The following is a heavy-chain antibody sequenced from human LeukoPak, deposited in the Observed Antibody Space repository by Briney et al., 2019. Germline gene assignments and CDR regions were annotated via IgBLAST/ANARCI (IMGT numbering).Heavy chain of an antibody. CDR1: GGSLSGYY. CDR2: INHSGST. Sequence: SETLSLTCAVYGGSLSGYYWSWIRQPPGKGLEWIGEINHSGSTNYNPSLKSRVTISVDTSKNQFSLKLSSVTAADTAVYYCARGNPYDSSGYYRDAFDIWGQGTMVTVSS. D-gene: IGHD3-22*01. V-gene: IGHV4-34*01. CDR3: ARGNPYDSSGYYRDAFDI. J-gene: IGHJ3*02.